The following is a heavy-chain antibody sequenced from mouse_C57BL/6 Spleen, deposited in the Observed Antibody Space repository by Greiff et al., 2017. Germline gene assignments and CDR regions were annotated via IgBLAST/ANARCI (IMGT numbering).Heavy chain of an antibody. J-gene: IGHJ2*01. Sequence: QVQLQQSGAELVRPGASVTLSCKASGYTFTDYEMHWVKQTPVHGLEWIGAIDPETGGTAYNQKFKGKAILTADKSSSTAYMELRSLTSEDSAVYYCTRSGVGSSGNYYFDYWGQGTTLTVSS. CDR1: GYTFTDYE. D-gene: IGHD3-2*02. CDR2: IDPETGGT. CDR3: TRSGVGSSGNYYFDY. V-gene: IGHV1-15*01.